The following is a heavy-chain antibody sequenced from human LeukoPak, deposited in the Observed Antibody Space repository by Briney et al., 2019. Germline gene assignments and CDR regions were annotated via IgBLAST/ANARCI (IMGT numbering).Heavy chain of an antibody. CDR1: GFTFSDYY. D-gene: IGHD2-15*01. CDR3: ARNGVVAATPYYYYYYYMDV. CDR2: IGSSGSTI. Sequence: GGSLRLSCAASGFTFSDYYMSWIRQAPGKGLEWVSYIGSSGSTIDYADSVKGRFTISRDNAKNSLYLQMNSLRAEDTAVYYCARNGVVAATPYYYYYYYMDVWGKGTTVTVSS. V-gene: IGHV3-11*04. J-gene: IGHJ6*03.